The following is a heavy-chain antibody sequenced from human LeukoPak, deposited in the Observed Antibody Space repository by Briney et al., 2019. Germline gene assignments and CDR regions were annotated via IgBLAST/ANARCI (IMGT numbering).Heavy chain of an antibody. CDR1: GFTFRSYW. D-gene: IGHD6-13*01. V-gene: IGHV3-74*01. Sequence: QPGGSLRLSCVGSGFTFRSYWMNWVRQAPGKGLVWVSRIYTDGSTTTYADSVKGRFTISRDNAKNTLYLQMHGLRAGDTAVYYCARAGAAGPYQYYGMDVWGQGTTVTVSS. CDR2: IYTDGSTT. J-gene: IGHJ6*02. CDR3: ARAGAAGPYQYYGMDV.